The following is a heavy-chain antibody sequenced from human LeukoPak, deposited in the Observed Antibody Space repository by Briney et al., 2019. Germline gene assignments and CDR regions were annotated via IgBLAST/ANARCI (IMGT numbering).Heavy chain of an antibody. J-gene: IGHJ4*02. CDR3: ARGGRIAPLGFYFDY. V-gene: IGHV4-38-2*02. D-gene: IGHD2-15*01. CDR1: GYSISSGYY. CDR2: IYHSGST. Sequence: SETLSLTCTVSGYSISSGYYWGWIRQPPGKGLEWIGSIYHSGSTYYNPSLKSRVTISVDTSKNQFSLKLSSVTAADTAVYYCARGGRIAPLGFYFDYWGQGTLVTVSS.